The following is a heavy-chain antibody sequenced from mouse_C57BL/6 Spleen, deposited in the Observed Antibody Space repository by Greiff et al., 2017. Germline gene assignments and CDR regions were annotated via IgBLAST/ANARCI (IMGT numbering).Heavy chain of an antibody. J-gene: IGHJ2*01. CDR2: IYPGDGDT. CDR1: GYAFSSYW. D-gene: IGHD1-1*01. Sequence: QVQLQQSGAELVKPGASVKISCTASGYAFSSYWMNWVKQRPGKGLEWIGQIYPGDGDTNYNGKFKGKATLTADKSSSTAYMQLSSLTSEDSAVYFCARRGYGSQYYFDYWGQGTTLTVSS. CDR3: ARRGYGSQYYFDY. V-gene: IGHV1-80*01.